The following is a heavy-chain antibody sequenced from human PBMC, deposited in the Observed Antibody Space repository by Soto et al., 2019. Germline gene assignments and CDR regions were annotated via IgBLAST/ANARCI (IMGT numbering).Heavy chain of an antibody. CDR1: GFTFSSYA. Sequence: PGGSLRLSCAASGFTFSSYAMHWVRQAPGKGLEWVSYISSSSSTIYYADSVKGRFTISRDNAKNSLYLQMNSLRAKDTAVYYCARDHRGGYYYGMDVWGQGTTVTVSS. V-gene: IGHV3-48*01. D-gene: IGHD3-10*01. CDR3: ARDHRGGYYYGMDV. CDR2: ISSSSSTI. J-gene: IGHJ6*02.